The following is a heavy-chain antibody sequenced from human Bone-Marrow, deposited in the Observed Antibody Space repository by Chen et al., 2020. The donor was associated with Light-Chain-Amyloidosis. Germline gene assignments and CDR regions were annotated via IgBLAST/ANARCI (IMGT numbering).Heavy chain of an antibody. CDR3: VREGIGGIYWYDY. D-gene: IGHD1-26*01. CDR2: TSGSGGST. J-gene: IGHJ4*02. V-gene: IGHV3-23*04. CDR1: GFTFNIYA. Sequence: EVQLVESGGNLVQPGGSLRLSCAASGFTFNIYALSWVRQAPGKGLEWVSTTSGSGGSTYYEEAVKGRFTISRDNSRNTLYLQMNSLRVEDTAVYYCVREGIGGIYWYDYWGQGTLVTVSS.